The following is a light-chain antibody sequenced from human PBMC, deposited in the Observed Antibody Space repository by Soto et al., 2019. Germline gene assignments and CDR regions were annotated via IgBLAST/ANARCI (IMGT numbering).Light chain of an antibody. V-gene: IGKV1-8*01. CDR1: QGISSY. J-gene: IGKJ2*01. CDR2: AAS. Sequence: AIRMTQSPSSLSASTGDRVTITCRASQGISSYLAWYQQKPGKAPKLLIYAASTVQSGVPSRFSGSGSGTDFTLTISCLQAEDFATYYCQQYYSYPPYTFGQGTKLEIK. CDR3: QQYYSYPPYT.